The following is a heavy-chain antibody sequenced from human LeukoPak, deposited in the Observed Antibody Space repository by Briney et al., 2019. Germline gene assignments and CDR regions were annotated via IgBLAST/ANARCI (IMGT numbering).Heavy chain of an antibody. J-gene: IGHJ4*02. CDR1: GDSIRSSSYY. V-gene: IGHV4-39*01. D-gene: IGHD5-12*01. Sequence: SETLSLTCTVSGDSIRSSSYYWGWIRQPPGKGLEWIGSIYYSGITYYNPSLKSRVTISVDTSKNQFSLKLSSVTAADTAVYYCARHLDIVATMGFDYWGQGTLVTVSS. CDR3: ARHLDIVATMGFDY. CDR2: IYYSGIT.